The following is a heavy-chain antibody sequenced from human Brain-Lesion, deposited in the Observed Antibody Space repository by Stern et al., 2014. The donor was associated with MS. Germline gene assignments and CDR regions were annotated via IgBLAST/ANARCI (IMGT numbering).Heavy chain of an antibody. CDR2: IFHTGYT. Sequence: VQLVESGPGLVKPSGTLSLTCAVSGGSISSGNWWNWVRQPPGTGLEWIGEIFHTGYTNYHPSVKNRVTISVDKSKNQFSLKLTSVTAADTAVYYCARGLIVGSTSLLFDYWGQGILVTVSS. J-gene: IGHJ4*02. D-gene: IGHD1-26*01. V-gene: IGHV4-4*02. CDR1: GGSISSGNW. CDR3: ARGLIVGSTSLLFDY.